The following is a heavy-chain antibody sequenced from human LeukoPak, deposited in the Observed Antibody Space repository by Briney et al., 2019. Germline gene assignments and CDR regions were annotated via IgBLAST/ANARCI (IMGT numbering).Heavy chain of an antibody. CDR3: AGGSSPYYYYGMDV. Sequence: GGSLRLSCAASGFTFSSYGMHWVRQAPGKGLEWVAVISYDGSNKYYADSVKGRFTISRDNSKNTLYLQMNSLRAEDTAVYYCAGGSSPYYYYGMDVWAKGPRSPSP. CDR1: GFTFSSYG. V-gene: IGHV3-30*03. CDR2: ISYDGSNK. J-gene: IGHJ6*02. D-gene: IGHD6-6*01.